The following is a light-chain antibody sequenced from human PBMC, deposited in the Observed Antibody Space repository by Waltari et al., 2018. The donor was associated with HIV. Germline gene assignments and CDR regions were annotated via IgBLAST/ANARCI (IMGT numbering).Light chain of an antibody. CDR1: QSISNY. CDR2: TAS. V-gene: IGKV1-39*01. CDR3: QQSYSAPYS. Sequence: DIQMTQSPSSLSASVGDRVTITFRASQSISNYLNWYQQKPGKAPKLLIYTASILQSGVPLRFSGGGSGTDFTLTISSLEPEDFATYYCQQSYSAPYSFGQGTKLAIK. J-gene: IGKJ2*03.